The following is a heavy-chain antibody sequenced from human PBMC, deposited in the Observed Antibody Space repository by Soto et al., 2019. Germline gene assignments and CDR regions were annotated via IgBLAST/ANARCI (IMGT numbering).Heavy chain of an antibody. Sequence: QVQLVQSGAEVKKPGSTVKVSCKASGGTFNSYAFSWERQAPGQGLEWVGGIIPMFATVNYAQKFQGRVTITADKSTSTAYMELSSLRSDDTAVYYCARVPGTNYYYGMDVWGQGTTVTVFS. CDR2: IIPMFATV. CDR1: GGTFNSYA. D-gene: IGHD1-1*01. J-gene: IGHJ6*02. V-gene: IGHV1-69*06. CDR3: ARVPGTNYYYGMDV.